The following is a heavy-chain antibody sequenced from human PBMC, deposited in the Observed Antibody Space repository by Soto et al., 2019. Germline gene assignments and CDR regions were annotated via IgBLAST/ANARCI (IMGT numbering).Heavy chain of an antibody. V-gene: IGHV3-21*01. J-gene: IGHJ4*02. CDR2: ISSSSSYI. Sequence: PGGSLRLSCAASGFTFSSYSMNWVRQAPGKGLEWVSSISSSSSYIYHADSVKGRFTISRDNAKNTLYLQMNSLRAEDTAVYYCAKVPRVSSPQYYFDYWGQGTLVPVSS. CDR1: GFTFSSYS. CDR3: AKVPRVSSPQYYFDY.